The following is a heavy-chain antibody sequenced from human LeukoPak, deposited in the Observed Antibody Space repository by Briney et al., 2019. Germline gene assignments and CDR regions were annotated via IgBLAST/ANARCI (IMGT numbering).Heavy chain of an antibody. Sequence: SVKVSCKASGGTFSSYAISWVRQAPGQGLEWMGRINPIFGTANYAQKFQGRVTITTDESTSTAYMELSSLRSEDTAVYYCARDGIAADGTVDYWGQGTLVTVSS. J-gene: IGHJ4*02. CDR2: INPIFGTA. V-gene: IGHV1-69*05. CDR1: GGTFSSYA. CDR3: ARDGIAADGTVDY. D-gene: IGHD6-13*01.